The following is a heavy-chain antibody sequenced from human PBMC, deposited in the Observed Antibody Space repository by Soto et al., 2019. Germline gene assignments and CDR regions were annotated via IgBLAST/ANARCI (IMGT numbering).Heavy chain of an antibody. CDR2: ISFNGRKK. D-gene: IGHD3-9*01. CDR1: GFNFTYNA. J-gene: IGHJ2*01. Sequence: QEQLVESGGGVVRPGKYLRLSCEASGFNFTYNAMHWVRQAPGKGLEWVAVISFNGRKKFYARSVKGRFTISRDNSKNTLYLQINNLRPGDPAVYYCARDWLRRDDILTPSWNFNLWGQGTLVTAS. V-gene: IGHV3-30*04. CDR3: ARDWLRRDDILTPSWNFNL.